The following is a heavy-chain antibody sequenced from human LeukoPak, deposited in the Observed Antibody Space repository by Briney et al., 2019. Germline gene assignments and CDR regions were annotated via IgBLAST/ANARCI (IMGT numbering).Heavy chain of an antibody. CDR1: GFTFSSYA. V-gene: IGHV3-23*01. CDR3: AKDHWSYFTMIVVVSPSLGN. J-gene: IGHJ4*02. CDR2: ISGSGGST. D-gene: IGHD3-22*01. Sequence: PGGSLRLSCAASGFTFSSYAMSWVRQAPGKGLEWVSAISGSGGSTYYADSVKGRFTISRDNSKNTLYLQMNSLRAEDTAVYYCAKDHWSYFTMIVVVSPSLGNWGQGTLVTVSS.